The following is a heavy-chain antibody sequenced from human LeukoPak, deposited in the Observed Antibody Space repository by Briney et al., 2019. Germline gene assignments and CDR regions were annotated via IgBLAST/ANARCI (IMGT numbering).Heavy chain of an antibody. J-gene: IGHJ4*02. CDR3: TRAQVVGDFDY. D-gene: IGHD3-16*01. V-gene: IGHV3-73*01. Sequence: GGSLRISCAASGFTFDDSAVHWVRQASGKGLEWVGRIRSRANRYAAAYAASVKGRFTLSRDDSKNRAYLQMNSLTTEDTAVYYCTRAQVVGDFDYWGQGTLVTVSS. CDR1: GFTFDDSA. CDR2: IRSRANRYAA.